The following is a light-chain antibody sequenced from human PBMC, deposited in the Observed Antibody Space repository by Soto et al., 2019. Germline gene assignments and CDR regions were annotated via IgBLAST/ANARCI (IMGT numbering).Light chain of an antibody. CDR2: GAS. V-gene: IGKV3-15*01. Sequence: EIVMTQSPATLSVSPGERATLSCRASQSVSSNLAWYQQKPGQAPRLLIYGASTRATGIPARFSGSGSGTEFTLTINSLQSEDFAVYYCQQYNNWPPRGTFGQGTKLEIK. CDR1: QSVSSN. J-gene: IGKJ2*02. CDR3: QQYNNWPPRGT.